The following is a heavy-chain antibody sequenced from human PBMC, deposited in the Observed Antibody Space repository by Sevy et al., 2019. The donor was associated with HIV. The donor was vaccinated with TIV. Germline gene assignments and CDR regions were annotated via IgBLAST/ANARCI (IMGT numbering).Heavy chain of an antibody. CDR1: GFTFSSYG. CDR3: AKDLYYGSGSLQGAFDY. Sequence: GGSLRLSCAASGFTFSSYGVHWVRQAPGKGLEWVAVISYDGSNKYYADSVKGRFTISRDNSKNTLYLQMNSLRAEDTAVYYCAKDLYYGSGSLQGAFDYWGQGTLVTVSS. CDR2: ISYDGSNK. J-gene: IGHJ4*02. D-gene: IGHD3-10*01. V-gene: IGHV3-30*18.